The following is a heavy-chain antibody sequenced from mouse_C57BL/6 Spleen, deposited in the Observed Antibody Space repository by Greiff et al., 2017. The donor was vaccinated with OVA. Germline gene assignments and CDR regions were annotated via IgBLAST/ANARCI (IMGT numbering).Heavy chain of an antibody. D-gene: IGHD2-1*01. CDR3: ARGPLYGNYGWYFDV. CDR1: GFNIKNTY. Sequence: VQLKESVAELVRPGASVKLSCTASGFNIKNTYMHWVKQRPEQGLEWIGRIDPANGNTKYAPKFQGKATITADTSSNTAYLQLSSLTSEDTAIYYCARGPLYGNYGWYFDVWGTGTTVTVSS. J-gene: IGHJ1*03. CDR2: IDPANGNT. V-gene: IGHV14-3*01.